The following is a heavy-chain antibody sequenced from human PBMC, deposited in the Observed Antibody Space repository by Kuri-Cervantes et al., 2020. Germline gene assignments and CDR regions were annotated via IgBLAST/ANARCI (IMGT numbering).Heavy chain of an antibody. J-gene: IGHJ4*02. D-gene: IGHD6-19*01. Sequence: GGSLRLSCAASGFTFSSYGMHWVRQAPGKGLEWVAVISYDGSNKYYADSVKGRFTISRDNSKNTLYLQMNSLRAEDTAVYYCAKGPTIIAVAGEFDYWGQGTLVTVSS. CDR3: AKGPTIIAVAGEFDY. V-gene: IGHV3-30*18. CDR2: ISYDGSNK. CDR1: GFTFSSYG.